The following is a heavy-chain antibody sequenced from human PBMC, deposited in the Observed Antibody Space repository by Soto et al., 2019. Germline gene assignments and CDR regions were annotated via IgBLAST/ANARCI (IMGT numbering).Heavy chain of an antibody. Sequence: PSETLSLTCAVYGGSFIGYYWICIRQPPFKWLEWIVEINHSGSTNYNPSLKSRVTISVDTSKNQFSLKLSSVTAADTAVYYCARGSYSSSWYYYYYGMDVWGQGTTVTVSS. D-gene: IGHD6-13*01. V-gene: IGHV4-34*01. CDR2: INHSGST. J-gene: IGHJ6*02. CDR1: GGSFIGYY. CDR3: ARGSYSSSWYYYYYGMDV.